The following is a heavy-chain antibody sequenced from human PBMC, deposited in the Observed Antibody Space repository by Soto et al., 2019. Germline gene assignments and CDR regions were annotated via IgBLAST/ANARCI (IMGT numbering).Heavy chain of an antibody. CDR3: AGVVVVAATLGFDP. Sequence: KTSETLSLTCTVSGGSISSGGYYWSWIRQHPGKGLERIGYIYYSGSTYYNPSLKSRVTISVDTSKNQFSLKLSSVTAADTAVYYCAGVVVVAATLGFDPWGQGTLVTVSS. V-gene: IGHV4-31*03. D-gene: IGHD2-15*01. J-gene: IGHJ5*02. CDR2: IYYSGST. CDR1: GGSISSGGYY.